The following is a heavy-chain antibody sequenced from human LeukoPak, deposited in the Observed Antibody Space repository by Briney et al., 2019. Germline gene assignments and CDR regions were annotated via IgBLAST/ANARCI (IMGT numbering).Heavy chain of an antibody. V-gene: IGHV3-48*02. CDR3: ARGVSTVTTGRVDY. CDR2: ISITGSTI. D-gene: IGHD4-17*01. Sequence: GGSLRLSCAVSGFTFSSYSMSWVRQAPGKGLEWVSYISITGSTIYYADSVKGRSIISKDNAKNSLYLQMNSLRDDDTAVYYCARGVSTVTTGRVDYWGQGTLVTVSS. J-gene: IGHJ4*02. CDR1: GFTFSSYS.